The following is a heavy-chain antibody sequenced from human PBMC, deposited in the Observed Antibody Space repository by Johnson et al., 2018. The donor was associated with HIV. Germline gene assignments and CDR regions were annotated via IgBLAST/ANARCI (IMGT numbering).Heavy chain of an antibody. D-gene: IGHD3-16*01. V-gene: IGHV3-7*02. CDR3: ARGGWGDAFDI. J-gene: IGHJ3*02. CDR1: EFTFRDYW. Sequence: VQLVESGGGLVQPGGSLRLSCSASEFTFRDYWMAWVRQAPGRGLEWVANIKQDGSDTYYLDSVKGRFTISRDNTKNSLFLQMDTLRAGDTAVYYCARGGWGDAFDIWGQGTMVTVSS. CDR2: IKQDGSDT.